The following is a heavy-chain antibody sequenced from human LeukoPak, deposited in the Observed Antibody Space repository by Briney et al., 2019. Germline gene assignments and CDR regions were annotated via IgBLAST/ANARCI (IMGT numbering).Heavy chain of an antibody. J-gene: IGHJ6*03. Sequence: PGGSLRLSCAASGFTVSSNYMSWVRQAPGKGLEWVSAISGSGGSTYYADSVKGRFTISRDNSKNTLYLQMNSLRAEDTAVYYCAKGGIKDYYYMDVWGKGTTVTVSS. D-gene: IGHD3-10*01. V-gene: IGHV3-23*01. CDR1: GFTVSSNY. CDR3: AKGGIKDYYYMDV. CDR2: ISGSGGST.